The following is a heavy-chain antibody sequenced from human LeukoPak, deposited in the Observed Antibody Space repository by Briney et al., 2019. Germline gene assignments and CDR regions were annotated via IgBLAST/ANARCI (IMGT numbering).Heavy chain of an antibody. J-gene: IGHJ4*02. CDR3: ARDHYDSSGYLLDY. V-gene: IGHV3-43*02. Sequence: PGGSLRLSCGASGFTFNDYAMHWVRQSPGKGLEWVSLISGDGGSTYYVDSVKGRFTISRDNSKNSLYLQMNSLRTEDTALYYCARDHYDSSGYLLDYWGQGTLVIVSS. D-gene: IGHD3-22*01. CDR2: ISGDGGST. CDR1: GFTFNDYA.